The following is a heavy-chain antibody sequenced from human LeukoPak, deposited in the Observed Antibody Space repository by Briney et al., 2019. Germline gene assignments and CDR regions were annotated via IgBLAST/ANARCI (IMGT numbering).Heavy chain of an antibody. J-gene: IGHJ4*02. CDR1: GFTFSNFA. D-gene: IGHD1-26*01. V-gene: IGHV3-23*01. CDR2: ISTSGDST. Sequence: PGGSLRLSCAASGFTFSNFAMSWVRQAPGKGLEWVSAISTSGDSTRYADSVKSRFTISRDNSKNTLCLQMNSLRAEDTAVYYCARPKYSGSYYFDYWGQGTLVTVSS. CDR3: ARPKYSGSYYFDY.